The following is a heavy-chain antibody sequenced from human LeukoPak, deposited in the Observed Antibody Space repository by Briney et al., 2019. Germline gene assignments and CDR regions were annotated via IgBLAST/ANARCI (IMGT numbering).Heavy chain of an antibody. CDR1: GAASGLTFSGYA. CDR2: ISGSGGST. Sequence: PGGSLRLSCAASGAASGLTFSGYAMSWVRQAPGKGLEWVSAISGSGGSTYYADSVKGRFTISRDNSKNTLYLQMNSLRAEDTAVYYCAKDWGATVGYFQHWGQGTLVTVSS. J-gene: IGHJ1*01. CDR3: AKDWGATVGYFQH. D-gene: IGHD1-26*01. V-gene: IGHV3-23*01.